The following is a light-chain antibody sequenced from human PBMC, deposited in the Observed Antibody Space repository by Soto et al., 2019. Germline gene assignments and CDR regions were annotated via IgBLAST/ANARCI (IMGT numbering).Light chain of an antibody. J-gene: IGLJ1*01. CDR3: SSYTSSSTDV. CDR1: SSDVGGYNY. Sequence: QSALTQPASVSGSPGQSITISCTGTSSDVGGYNYVSWYQQHPGKAPKLMIYDVSNRPSGVSNRFSGSKSGNTASLTISGLQAEDEADYYCSSYTSSSTDVFGTGTKVTGL. CDR2: DVS. V-gene: IGLV2-14*01.